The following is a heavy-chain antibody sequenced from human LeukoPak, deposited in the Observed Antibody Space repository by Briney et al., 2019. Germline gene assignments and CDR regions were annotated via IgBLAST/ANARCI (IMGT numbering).Heavy chain of an antibody. Sequence: GESLKISCKGSGYSFTNHWIGWVRQMPGKGREWMAIIYPGDSDTRYSPSFQGQVTISADKSISTAYLQWSSLKASDTAMYYCARLPQWGGTYHFDYWGQGTLLTVSS. CDR2: IYPGDSDT. CDR3: ARLPQWGGTYHFDY. CDR1: GYSFTNHW. D-gene: IGHD1-26*01. J-gene: IGHJ4*02. V-gene: IGHV5-51*01.